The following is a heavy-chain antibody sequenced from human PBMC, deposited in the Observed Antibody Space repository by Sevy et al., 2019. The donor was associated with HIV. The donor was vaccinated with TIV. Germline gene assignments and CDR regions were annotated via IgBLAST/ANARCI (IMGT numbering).Heavy chain of an antibody. J-gene: IGHJ4*02. CDR1: GFTFSSYG. Sequence: GGSLRLSCAASGFTFSSYGMHWVRQAPGKGLEWVAVISDDGSNKYYADSVKGRFTISRDNSKNTLYLQMNSLRAEDTAVYYCAKGGSSSWHSTPLDYWGQGTLVTVSS. CDR3: AKGGSSSWHSTPLDY. CDR2: ISDDGSNK. D-gene: IGHD6-13*01. V-gene: IGHV3-30*18.